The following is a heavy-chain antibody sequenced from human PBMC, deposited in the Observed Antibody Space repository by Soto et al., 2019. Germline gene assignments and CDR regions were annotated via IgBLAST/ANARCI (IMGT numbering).Heavy chain of an antibody. CDR1: GGSISSGGYS. CDR2: IYHSGST. D-gene: IGHD3-16*01. V-gene: IGHV4-30-2*01. CDR3: ARVPRGGTYYFDY. Sequence: LSLTCAVSGGSISSGGYSWSWIRQPPGKGLEWIGYIYHSGSTYYNPSLKSRVTISVDRSKNQFSLKLSSVTAADTAVYYCARVPRGGTYYFDYWGQGTLVTVS. J-gene: IGHJ4*02.